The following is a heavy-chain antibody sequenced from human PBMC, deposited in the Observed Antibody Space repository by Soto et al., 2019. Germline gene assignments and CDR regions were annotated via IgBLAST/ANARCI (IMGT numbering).Heavy chain of an antibody. D-gene: IGHD6-19*01. V-gene: IGHV3-23*01. CDR3: ARVGGSGWFDAFDI. J-gene: IGHJ3*02. Sequence: GGSLRLSCAVSGFTFRTYALSWVRQAPGKGLDWVSVISGSGGSTDYAGSVKGRFTISRDNSKNALYLQMNSLRAEDTALYYCARVGGSGWFDAFDIWGQGTMVTVSS. CDR1: GFTFRTYA. CDR2: ISGSGGST.